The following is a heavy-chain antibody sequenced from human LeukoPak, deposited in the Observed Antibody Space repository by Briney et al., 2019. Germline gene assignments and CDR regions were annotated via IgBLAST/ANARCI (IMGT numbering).Heavy chain of an antibody. CDR3: ASGGASGSWFIDY. CDR1: GFTLSSNY. J-gene: IGHJ4*02. CDR2: IYSGGST. Sequence: GGSLRLSCAASGFTLSSNYMSWVRQAPGKGLEWVSLIYSGGSTYYTDSVLGRFTISRDNSKNTLYLQMNSRRAEDTAVYYCASGGASGSWFIDYWGQGTLVTVSS. V-gene: IGHV3-66*01. D-gene: IGHD6-13*01.